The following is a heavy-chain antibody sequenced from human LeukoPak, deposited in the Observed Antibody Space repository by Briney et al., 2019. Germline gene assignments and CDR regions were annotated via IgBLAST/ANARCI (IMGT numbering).Heavy chain of an antibody. J-gene: IGHJ4*02. V-gene: IGHV3-7*01. CDR2: IKQDGSEK. D-gene: IGHD4-17*01. CDR1: GFTFSSYA. Sequence: GGSLRLSCAASGFTFSSYAMSWVRQAPGKGLEWVANIKQDGSEKYYVDSVKGRFTISRDNAKNSLYLQMNSLRAEDTAVYYCATDDYGDARRDYWGQGTLVTVSS. CDR3: ATDDYGDARRDY.